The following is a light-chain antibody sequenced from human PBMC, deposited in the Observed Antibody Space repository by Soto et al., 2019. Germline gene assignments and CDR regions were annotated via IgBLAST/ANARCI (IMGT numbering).Light chain of an antibody. V-gene: IGKV1-27*01. CDR3: QKYNSAPLT. Sequence: DIQMTQSPSSLSASVGDRVTITCRASQGIRNYLAWYQQKPGKGPKLLMYAASTLQSGVPSRFSGSGSGTDFTLTISSLQPEDVATYYCQKYNSAPLTFGQGTKVEIK. CDR1: QGIRNY. CDR2: AAS. J-gene: IGKJ1*01.